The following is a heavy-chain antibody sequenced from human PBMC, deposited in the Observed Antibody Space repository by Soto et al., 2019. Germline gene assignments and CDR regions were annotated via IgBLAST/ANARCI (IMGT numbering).Heavy chain of an antibody. J-gene: IGHJ4*02. D-gene: IGHD3-3*01. CDR3: ARVGGFLEWTRTDYFDY. Sequence: GGSLRLSCAASGFTFSSYAMHWVRQAPGKGLEWVAVISYDGSNKYYADSVKGRFTISRDNSKNTLYLQMNSLRAEDTAVYYCARVGGFLEWTRTDYFDYWGQGTLVTVSS. CDR2: ISYDGSNK. V-gene: IGHV3-30-3*01. CDR1: GFTFSSYA.